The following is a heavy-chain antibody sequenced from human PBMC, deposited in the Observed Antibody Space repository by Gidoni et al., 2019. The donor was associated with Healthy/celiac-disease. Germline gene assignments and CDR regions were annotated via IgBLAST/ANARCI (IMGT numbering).Heavy chain of an antibody. J-gene: IGHJ3*02. CDR1: GGSFSGYS. D-gene: IGHD3-3*01. Sequence: QVQLQQWGAGLLQPSETLSLTCAVSGGSFSGYSWSWIRQPPGKGLEWIGEINHSGSTNYNPSLKSRVTISVDTSKNQFSLKLSSVTAADTAVYYCARGRDYYDFGSGYPNAFDIWGQGTMVTVSS. CDR2: INHSGST. V-gene: IGHV4-34*01. CDR3: ARGRDYYDFGSGYPNAFDI.